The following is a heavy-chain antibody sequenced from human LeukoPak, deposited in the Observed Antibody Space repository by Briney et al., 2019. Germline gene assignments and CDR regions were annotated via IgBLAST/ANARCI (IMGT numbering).Heavy chain of an antibody. CDR1: GFTFSSYA. D-gene: IGHD6-6*01. J-gene: IGHJ3*02. V-gene: IGHV3-23*01. CDR3: AKDSIAARAFDI. CDR2: MSGSGGST. Sequence: GGSLRLSCAASGFTFSSYAMSWVRQAPGKGLEWVSAMSGSGGSTYYADSVKGRFTISRDNSKNTLYLQMNSLRAEDTDVYYCAKDSIAARAFDIWGQGTMVTVSS.